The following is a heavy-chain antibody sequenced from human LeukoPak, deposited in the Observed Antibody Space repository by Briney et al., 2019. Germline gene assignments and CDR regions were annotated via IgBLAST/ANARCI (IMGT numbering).Heavy chain of an antibody. D-gene: IGHD3-9*01. V-gene: IGHV3-15*07. J-gene: IGHJ5*02. CDR3: AKDPTSVGGRHDWLLDS. CDR1: GFTFSNAW. CDR2: IKSKTDGGTT. Sequence: GGSLRLSCAASGFTFSNAWMNWVRQAPGKGLEWVGRIKSKTDGGTTGYAAPVKGRFTISRDNSKNTLYLQMNYLRAEDTAVYYCAKDPTSVGGRHDWLLDSWGQGTLVTVSS.